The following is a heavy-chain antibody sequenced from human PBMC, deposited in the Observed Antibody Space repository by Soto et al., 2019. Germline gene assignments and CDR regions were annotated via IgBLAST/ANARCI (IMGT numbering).Heavy chain of an antibody. Sequence: WGSLRLSCTASGFTISRYAMSWVRQAPGKGLEWVSAISGSGGSTYYADSVKGRFTISRDNSKNTLYLQMNSLRAEDTAVYYCAKPSQQLVLIRFDYWGQGTLVTVSS. CDR1: GFTISRYA. V-gene: IGHV3-23*01. CDR2: ISGSGGST. D-gene: IGHD6-13*01. CDR3: AKPSQQLVLIRFDY. J-gene: IGHJ4*02.